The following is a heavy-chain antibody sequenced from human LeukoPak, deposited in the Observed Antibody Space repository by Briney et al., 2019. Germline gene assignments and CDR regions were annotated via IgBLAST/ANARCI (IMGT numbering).Heavy chain of an antibody. D-gene: IGHD5-24*01. CDR2: ITGGGGT. CDR3: ARGRSTTTIFDY. Sequence: GGSLRLSCAASGFTVSSLFMSWVRQAPGKGLQFVSLITGGGGTQYADSVAGRFTISRDNSKNTLFLQMNSLRVEDTAVYYCARGRSTTTIFDYWGQGTLVTVSS. CDR1: GFTVSSLF. V-gene: IGHV3-53*01. J-gene: IGHJ4*02.